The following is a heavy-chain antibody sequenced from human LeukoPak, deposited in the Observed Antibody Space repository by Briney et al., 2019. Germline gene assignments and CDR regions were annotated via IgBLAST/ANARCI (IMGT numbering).Heavy chain of an antibody. CDR3: TTRRQDGW. D-gene: IGHD2-15*01. CDR1: GFTISGYD. Sequence: GGSLRLSCAASGFTISGYDMNWVRQAPGKGLEWVGRIKSKSDGGTIDYAAPVKGRFTISRDDSRNTLYLQMNSLKAEDTAVYYCTTRRQDGWWGQGTLVTVS. V-gene: IGHV3-15*01. CDR2: IKSKSDGGTI. J-gene: IGHJ4*02.